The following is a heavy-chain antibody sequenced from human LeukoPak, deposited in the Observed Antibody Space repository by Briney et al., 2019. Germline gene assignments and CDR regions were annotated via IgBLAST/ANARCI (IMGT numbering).Heavy chain of an antibody. CDR1: GFTFSDYY. CDR2: ISSSGNTI. V-gene: IGHV3-11*04. Sequence: GGSLRLSCAASGFTFSDYYMSWIRQAPGKGLEWVSYISSSGNTIYYADSVKGRFTTSRDIPKNSLYLQMNSLRAEDTAVYYCARVRDYSIDVWGKGTTVTVSS. CDR3: ARVRDYSIDV. J-gene: IGHJ6*04.